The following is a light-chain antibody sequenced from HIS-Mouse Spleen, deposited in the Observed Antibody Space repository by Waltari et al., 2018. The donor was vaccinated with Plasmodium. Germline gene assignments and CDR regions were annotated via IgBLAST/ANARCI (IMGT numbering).Light chain of an antibody. V-gene: IGLV3-25*03. CDR1: ALPKQY. CDR2: KDS. CDR3: QSADSSGTYQV. Sequence: SYELTQPPSVSVSPGQTARITCSGNALPKQYAPWYQQKPGQAPVLVIYKDSERPSGIPERFSGSSSGTTVTLTISGVQAEDEADYYCQSADSSGTYQVFGGGTKLTVL. J-gene: IGLJ2*01.